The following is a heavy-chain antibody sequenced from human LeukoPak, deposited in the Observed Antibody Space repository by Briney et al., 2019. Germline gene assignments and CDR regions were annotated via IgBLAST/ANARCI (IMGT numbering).Heavy chain of an antibody. D-gene: IGHD1-26*01. Sequence: SETLSLTCTVSGGSISSSSYYWGWIRQPPGKGLEWIGSIYYSGSTYYNPSLKSRVTISVDTSKNQFSLKLSSVTAADTAVYYCASGVGATGSLDYWGQGTLVTVSS. CDR3: ASGVGATGSLDY. CDR2: IYYSGST. V-gene: IGHV4-39*07. J-gene: IGHJ4*02. CDR1: GGSISSSSYY.